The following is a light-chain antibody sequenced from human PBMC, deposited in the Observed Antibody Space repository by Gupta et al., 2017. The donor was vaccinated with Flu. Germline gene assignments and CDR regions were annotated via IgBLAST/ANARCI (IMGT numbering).Light chain of an antibody. Sequence: SFILTQPPPVSVAPGQTASIACGGNNIGSETVHWYQQKPGQAPVLVLYDDDFRPSGIPERFSGSNSGNTATLTIRRVEAGDEADYYCQVWDTASDHWLFGAGTTLTVV. CDR1: NIGSET. CDR3: QVWDTASDHWL. J-gene: IGLJ3*02. V-gene: IGLV3-21*02. CDR2: DDD.